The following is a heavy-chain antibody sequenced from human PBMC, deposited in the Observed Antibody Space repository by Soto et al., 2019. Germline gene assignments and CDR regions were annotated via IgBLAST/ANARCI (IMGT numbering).Heavy chain of an antibody. CDR3: ARDSQDSSAYNFDY. D-gene: IGHD3-22*01. Sequence: HPGGSLRLSCAASGFTFSTYAMHWVRQAPGKGLEWVAVISYDGSNKYYADSVKGRFTISRDNSKNTLYLQMSSLRAEDTALYYCARDSQDSSAYNFDYWGQGTLVTVSS. CDR2: ISYDGSNK. V-gene: IGHV3-30-3*01. CDR1: GFTFSTYA. J-gene: IGHJ4*02.